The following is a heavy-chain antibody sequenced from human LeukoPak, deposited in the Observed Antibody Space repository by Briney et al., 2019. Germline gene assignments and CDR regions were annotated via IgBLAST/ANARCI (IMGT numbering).Heavy chain of an antibody. V-gene: IGHV1-2*02. CDR2: INPNSGGT. CDR1: GYTVTGYN. J-gene: IGHJ4*02. Sequence: ASVKVSGKSSGYTVTGYNMHWVRQAPGQGLEWMGWINPNSGGTNYAQKFQGRVTMTRDTSISTAYMELSRLRSDDTAVYYCARERAGTDYWGQGTLVTVSS. D-gene: IGHD6-13*01. CDR3: ARERAGTDY.